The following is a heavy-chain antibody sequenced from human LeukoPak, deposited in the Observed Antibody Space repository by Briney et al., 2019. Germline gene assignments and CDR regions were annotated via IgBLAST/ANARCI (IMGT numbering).Heavy chain of an antibody. CDR3: ARALRRYKYDYPSPDY. CDR2: IRNGAGT. J-gene: IGHJ4*02. Sequence: GGSLRVSCATSGFTFDDYGMSWVRQAPGKGLEWVSGIRNGAGTGYADSVKGRFTISRDNAKNSLYLQMNSLRAEDTALYYCARALRRYKYDYPSPDYWGQGTLVTVSS. D-gene: IGHD3-16*01. V-gene: IGHV3-20*04. CDR1: GFTFDDYG.